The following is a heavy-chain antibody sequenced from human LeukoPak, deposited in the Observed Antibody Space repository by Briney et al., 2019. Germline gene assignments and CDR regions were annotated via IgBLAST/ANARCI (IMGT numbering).Heavy chain of an antibody. CDR2: INWNGGST. V-gene: IGHV3-20*04. CDR1: GFTFDDYG. CDR3: ARDLLNDEGSSYFFDQ. J-gene: IGHJ4*02. Sequence: GGSLRLSCAASGFTFDDYGMTWVRQTPGKGLEWVSTINWNGGSTAYADSVKGRFTISRDNAKNSLYLQMDSLRAEDTAVYYCARDLLNDEGSSYFFDQWGQGTLVTVSS. D-gene: IGHD2-2*01.